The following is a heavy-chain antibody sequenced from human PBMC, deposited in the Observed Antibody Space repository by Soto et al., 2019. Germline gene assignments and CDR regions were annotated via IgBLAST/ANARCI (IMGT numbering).Heavy chain of an antibody. D-gene: IGHD6-6*01. V-gene: IGHV3-73*01. CDR2: IRSKANSYAT. J-gene: IGHJ6*03. CDR3: IAARRGVSSYYYYMDV. Sequence: GGSLRLSCAASGFTFSGSAMHWVRQASGKGLEWVGRIRSKANSYATAYAASVKGRFTISRDDSKNTAYLQMNSLKTEDTAVYYCIAARRGVSSYYYYMDVWGKGTTVTVSS. CDR1: GFTFSGSA.